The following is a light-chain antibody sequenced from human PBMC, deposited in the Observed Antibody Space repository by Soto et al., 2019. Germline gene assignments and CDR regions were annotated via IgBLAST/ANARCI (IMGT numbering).Light chain of an antibody. CDR3: QQYYKWPQWT. J-gene: IGKJ5*01. V-gene: IGKV3-15*01. CDR2: GPA. Sequence: EIVLTQSPATLSAYPGERANLSCRASESVLDYLAWFQQRPGQSPRLLIYGPATRATGIPGRFRGSGSGTEFTLTITSLQSEDFAVYYCQQYYKWPQWTIGQGTRLEIK. CDR1: ESVLDY.